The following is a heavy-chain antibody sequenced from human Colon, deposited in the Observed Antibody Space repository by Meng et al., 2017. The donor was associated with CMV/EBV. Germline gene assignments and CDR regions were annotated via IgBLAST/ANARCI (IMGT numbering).Heavy chain of an antibody. CDR3: ARVICGGDCYLDY. Sequence: QVLREQVGAGGKDAGWSVQACCEAANGTLTSYPVSWVRQEPGQGFEWVGWSITISGTTDYAQKFQGRVTITADESTSTAYMKLSNLRSEDTAIYYCARVICGGDCYLDYWGRGTLVTVSS. CDR1: NGTLTSYP. D-gene: IGHD2-21*02. J-gene: IGHJ4*02. V-gene: IGHV1-69*12. CDR2: SITISGTT.